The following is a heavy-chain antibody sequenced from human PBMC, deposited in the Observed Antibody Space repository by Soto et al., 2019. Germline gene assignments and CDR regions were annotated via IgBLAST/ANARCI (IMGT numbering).Heavy chain of an antibody. Sequence: PSETLSLTCTVSGRSMSGYYWSWIRQPAGERLGWIGRIYTSGTTDFNPSLKGRVTMSVDTSKNQFSLKLTSVTAADTALYYCAREDYYDTGYYVVWGQGTQVTVS. V-gene: IGHV4-4*07. CDR1: GRSMSGYY. D-gene: IGHD3-9*01. J-gene: IGHJ4*02. CDR2: IYTSGTT. CDR3: AREDYYDTGYYVV.